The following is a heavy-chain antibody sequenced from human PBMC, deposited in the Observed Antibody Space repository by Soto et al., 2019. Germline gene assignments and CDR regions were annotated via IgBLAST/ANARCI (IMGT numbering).Heavy chain of an antibody. J-gene: IGHJ6*02. V-gene: IGHV1-46*01. Sequence: XAVKVSSEASRDSFTNFYLHWLRQAPGQGLEWMGIINPSGGSTTYPQNFQGRVTMTRDTSTSTVHKEMITLRSEDTAVYYCARSPVGRPVDAWGPGTTVTVSS. CDR3: ARSPVGRPVDA. D-gene: IGHD1-26*01. CDR2: INPSGGST. CDR1: RDSFTNFY.